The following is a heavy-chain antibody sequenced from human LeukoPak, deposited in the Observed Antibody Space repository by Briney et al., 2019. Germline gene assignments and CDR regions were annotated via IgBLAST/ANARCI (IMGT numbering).Heavy chain of an antibody. J-gene: IGHJ4*02. CDR2: ISLSGLT. V-gene: IGHV4-4*02. Sequence: TLSLTCGVSGGSITSTNWWSWVRQPPGQGLEWIGEISLSGLTNYNPSLKSRVTISLGAAKNQFSLNLSSVTAADTAVYYCARGSNSVAYWGQGTLVTVSS. CDR1: GGSITSTNW. D-gene: IGHD4-23*01. CDR3: ARGSNSVAY.